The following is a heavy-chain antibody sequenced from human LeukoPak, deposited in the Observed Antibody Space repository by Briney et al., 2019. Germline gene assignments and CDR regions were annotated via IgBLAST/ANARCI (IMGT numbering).Heavy chain of an antibody. CDR3: ARDRGVAVSQTQTQEAFDI. V-gene: IGHV1-69*13. J-gene: IGHJ3*02. D-gene: IGHD3-10*01. CDR1: GGTLSSYA. Sequence: ASVKVSCKASGGTLSSYAISWVRQAPGQGLEWMGGIIPIFGTANYAQKFQGRVTITADESTSTAYMELSSLRSEDTAVYYCARDRGVAVSQTQTQEAFDIWGQGTMVTVSS. CDR2: IIPIFGTA.